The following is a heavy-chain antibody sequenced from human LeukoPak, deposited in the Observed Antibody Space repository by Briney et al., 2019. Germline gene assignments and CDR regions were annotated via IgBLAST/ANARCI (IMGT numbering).Heavy chain of an antibody. V-gene: IGHV1-46*01. J-gene: IGHJ2*01. Sequence: GSVTVSCKASGYTFTSYYMHWVRQAPGQGLEWMGLISPSGASTSYAQKFQGRVTMTRDTSTSTVYMELSSLRSEDTAVYYCARDPYGAKIGSWYFDLWGRGTLVTVSS. CDR1: GYTFTSYY. CDR2: ISPSGAST. CDR3: ARDPYGAKIGSWYFDL. D-gene: IGHD4-17*01.